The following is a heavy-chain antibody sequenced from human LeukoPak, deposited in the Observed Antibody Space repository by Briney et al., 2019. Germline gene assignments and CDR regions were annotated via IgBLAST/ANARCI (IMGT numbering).Heavy chain of an antibody. CDR3: ARTIVVVPAAIRAQGWFDP. D-gene: IGHD2-2*01. CDR2: IYTSGST. J-gene: IGHJ5*02. V-gene: IGHV4-4*07. Sequence: SETLSLTCTVSGGSISSYYWSWIRQPAGKGLEWIGRIYTSGSTNYNPSLKSRVTMSVDTSKNQFSLKLSSVTAADTAVYYCARTIVVVPAAIRAQGWFDPWGQGTLVTVSS. CDR1: GGSISSYY.